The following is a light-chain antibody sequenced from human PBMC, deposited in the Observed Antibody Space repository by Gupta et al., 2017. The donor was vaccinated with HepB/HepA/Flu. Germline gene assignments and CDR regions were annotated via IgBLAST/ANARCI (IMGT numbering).Light chain of an antibody. J-gene: IGLJ2*01. CDR2: DVS. V-gene: IGLV2-14*01. CDR3: TTYTSSSTPL. Sequence: QSALTQPASVSGSPGPSITISCTGTSSDVGGYNYVSCYQPHPGKAPKLMIYDVSNRPSVVSNRFSASKSGTTASLTISVHQAEDDAYYYTTTYTSSSTPLFGGGTKLTVL. CDR1: SSDVGGYNY.